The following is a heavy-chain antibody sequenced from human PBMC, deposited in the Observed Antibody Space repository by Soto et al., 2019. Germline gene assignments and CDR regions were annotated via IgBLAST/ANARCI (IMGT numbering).Heavy chain of an antibody. CDR3: TESLGH. CDR1: GFTVSSTW. Sequence: PGGSLRLSCAASGFTVSSTWMTWVRQAPGKGLEWVGRIRKKSDGGTTDLAAPGKGRFTISRDESENTVYLQMNSLKIEDTAVYYCTESLGHWGQGTLVTVSS. CDR2: IRKKSDGGTT. V-gene: IGHV3-15*01. D-gene: IGHD3-10*01. J-gene: IGHJ5*02.